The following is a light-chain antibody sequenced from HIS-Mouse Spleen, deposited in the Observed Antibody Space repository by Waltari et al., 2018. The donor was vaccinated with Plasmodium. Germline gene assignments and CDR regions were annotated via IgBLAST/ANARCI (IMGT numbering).Light chain of an antibody. Sequence: SYELTQPPSVSVSPGQTARITCSGDALPKKYAYWYQQKSGQAPVLVIYEDSKRPSGIPDRFYGSSSGTMATLTISGAQVEDEADYYCCSTDSSGNHRVFGGGTKLTVL. V-gene: IGLV3-10*01. CDR1: ALPKKY. CDR3: CSTDSSGNHRV. CDR2: EDS. J-gene: IGLJ3*02.